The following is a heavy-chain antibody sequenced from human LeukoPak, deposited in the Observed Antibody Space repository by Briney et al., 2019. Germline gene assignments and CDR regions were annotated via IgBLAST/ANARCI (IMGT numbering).Heavy chain of an antibody. V-gene: IGHV3-30*01. CDR1: GFTFSTYA. D-gene: IGHD5-24*01. Sequence: GGSLRLSCAASGFTFSTYAMHWVRQAPGKGLEWVAVLSYDGTSEYYADSVRGRFTISRDHSKNILSLQMDSLRHEDTAFYYCARDRRDGNNLAYHFDYWGRGTLVTVSS. CDR3: ARDRRDGNNLAYHFDY. J-gene: IGHJ4*01. CDR2: LSYDGTSE.